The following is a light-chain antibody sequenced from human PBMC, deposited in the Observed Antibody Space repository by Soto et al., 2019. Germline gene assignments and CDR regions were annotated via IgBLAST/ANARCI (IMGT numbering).Light chain of an antibody. CDR3: ASYTGSSTSVI. J-gene: IGLJ2*01. Sequence: QSALTQPASVSGSPGQSITISCTGTSSDVGGYKYVSWYQQHPDKAPKLIIFEVSNRPSGISSRFSGSKSGNMASLTISGLQAEDEADYYCASYTGSSTSVIFGRGTKVTVL. CDR1: SSDVGGYKY. V-gene: IGLV2-14*01. CDR2: EVS.